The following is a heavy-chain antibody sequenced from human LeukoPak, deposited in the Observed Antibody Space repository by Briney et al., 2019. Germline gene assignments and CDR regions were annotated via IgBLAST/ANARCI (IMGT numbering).Heavy chain of an antibody. CDR1: GYTFTNYG. J-gene: IGHJ4*02. CDR3: ARLRGYSYGYYFDY. CDR2: ISGYNGNT. Sequence: ASVKVSCKASGYTFTNYGITWVRQAPGQGLEWMGWISGYNGNTNYAQKLQGRVTMTTDTSTSTAYMELRSLRSDDTAVYYCARLRGYSYGYYFDYWGQGTLVTVSS. D-gene: IGHD5-18*01. V-gene: IGHV1-18*01.